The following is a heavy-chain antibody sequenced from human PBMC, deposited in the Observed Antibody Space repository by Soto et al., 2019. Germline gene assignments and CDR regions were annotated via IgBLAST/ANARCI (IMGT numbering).Heavy chain of an antibody. Sequence: PSGTLSLSCTVSGGSMRSNYWTWIRQSPGKGLEWIGYIYYTGSTKYNPSLKSRVTISLDTSKNQFSLRLTSVTSADTAVYYCARGGSYGDFFDYWGQGAQVTVSS. CDR3: ARGGSYGDFFDY. CDR1: GGSMRSNY. CDR2: IYYTGST. D-gene: IGHD4-17*01. V-gene: IGHV4-59*01. J-gene: IGHJ4*02.